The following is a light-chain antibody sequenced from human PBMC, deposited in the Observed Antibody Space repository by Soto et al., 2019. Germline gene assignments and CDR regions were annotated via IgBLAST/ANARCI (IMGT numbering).Light chain of an antibody. Sequence: DIQMTQSPSTLSASVGDRVTITCRASQSISSWLAWYQQKPGKAPKFLIYDASSLESGVPSRFSGSGSGTEFTLTISSLQPDDFATYYCQLYDSYSGYTFGQGTKREIK. V-gene: IGKV1-5*01. J-gene: IGKJ2*01. CDR3: QLYDSYSGYT. CDR2: DAS. CDR1: QSISSW.